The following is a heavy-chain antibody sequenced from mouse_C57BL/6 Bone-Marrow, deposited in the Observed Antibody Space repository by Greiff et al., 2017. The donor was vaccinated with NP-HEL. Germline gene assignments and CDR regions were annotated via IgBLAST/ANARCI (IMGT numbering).Heavy chain of an antibody. CDR2: IDPSDSYT. D-gene: IGHD2-3*01. CDR1: GYTFTSYW. Sequence: QVQLQQPGAELVMPGASVKLSCKASGYTFTSYWMHWVKQRPGQGLEWIGEIDPSDSYTNYTQKFKGKSTLTVDKSSSTAYMQLSSLTSEDSAVYYCARWGGYYAWFAYWGQGTLVTVSA. V-gene: IGHV1-69*01. CDR3: ARWGGYYAWFAY. J-gene: IGHJ3*01.